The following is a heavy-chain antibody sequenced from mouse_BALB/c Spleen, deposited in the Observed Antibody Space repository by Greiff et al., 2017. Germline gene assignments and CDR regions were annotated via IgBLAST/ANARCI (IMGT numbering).Heavy chain of an antibody. CDR2: INPGSGGT. CDR3: ARSAYGGLFFDY. Sequence: QVQLQQSGAELVRPGTSVKVSCKASGNAFTNYLIEWVKQRPGQGLEWIGVINPGSGGTNYNEKFKGKATLTADKSSSTAYMQLSSLTSDDSAVYFCARSAYGGLFFDYWGQGTTLTVSS. V-gene: IGHV1-54*01. CDR1: GNAFTNYL. D-gene: IGHD1-1*01. J-gene: IGHJ2*01.